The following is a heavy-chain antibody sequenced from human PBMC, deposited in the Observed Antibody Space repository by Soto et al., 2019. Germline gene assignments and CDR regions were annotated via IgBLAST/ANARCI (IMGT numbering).Heavy chain of an antibody. V-gene: IGHV4-30-4*01. D-gene: IGHD5-18*01. CDR2: IYYNGRI. CDR3: ARGIQEGLDP. Sequence: QVSLQESGPGLVKPSQTLSLSGTVSGASRTDADYSWSWLRQPPGKDLEWIAYIYYNGRIHYNPSLKSRVTISLAPANNQFTQTMTPVTDADTAVYSCARGIQEGLDPWGQGTLVTVSS. J-gene: IGHJ5*02. CDR1: GASRTDADYS.